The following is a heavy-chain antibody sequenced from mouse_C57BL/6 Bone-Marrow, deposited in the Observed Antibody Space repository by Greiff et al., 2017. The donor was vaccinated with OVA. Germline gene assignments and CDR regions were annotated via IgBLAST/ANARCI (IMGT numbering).Heavy chain of an antibody. CDR2: INPSNGGT. D-gene: IGHD2-2*01. CDR3: ARLGRGYDGAY. J-gene: IGHJ3*01. V-gene: IGHV1-53*01. Sequence: GQGLEWIGNINPSNGGTNYNEKFKSKATLTVDKSSSTAYMQLSSLTSEDSAVYYCARLGRGYDGAYWGQGTLVTVSA.